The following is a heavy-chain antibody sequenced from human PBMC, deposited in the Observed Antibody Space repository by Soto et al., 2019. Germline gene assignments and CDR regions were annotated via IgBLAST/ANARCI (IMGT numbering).Heavy chain of an antibody. Sequence: ETLSLTCAVYGGSFSGYYWSWIRQPPGKGLEWIGEINHSGSTNYNPSLKSRVTISVDTSKNQFSLKLSSVTAADTAVYYCARGLGLRYCSGGSCYRNYYYYMDVWGKGTTVTVSS. J-gene: IGHJ6*03. CDR2: INHSGST. V-gene: IGHV4-34*01. D-gene: IGHD2-15*01. CDR3: ARGLGLRYCSGGSCYRNYYYYMDV. CDR1: GGSFSGYY.